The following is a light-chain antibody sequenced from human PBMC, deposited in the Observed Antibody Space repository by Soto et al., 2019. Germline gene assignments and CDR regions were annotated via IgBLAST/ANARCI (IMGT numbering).Light chain of an antibody. V-gene: IGKV3-11*01. Sequence: EIVLTQSPATLSLSPGERATLSCRASQSVSSYLAWYEQNPGQAPRLLSYDASIRATGIPARFSGGGSGTDFTLTISSLEPEDCAVYYCQQRSNWPTFGQGTKLEIK. CDR1: QSVSSY. CDR3: QQRSNWPT. J-gene: IGKJ2*01. CDR2: DAS.